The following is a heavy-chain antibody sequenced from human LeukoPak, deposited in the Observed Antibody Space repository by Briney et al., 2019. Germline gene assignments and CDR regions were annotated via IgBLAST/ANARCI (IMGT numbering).Heavy chain of an antibody. V-gene: IGHV3-11*01. CDR1: GFTFSDYY. D-gene: IGHD6-6*01. J-gene: IGHJ5*02. CDR2: ISSSGTTI. Sequence: GSLRLSCAASGFTFSDYYMSWIRQAPGKGLEWVSYISSSGTTIYYADSVKGRFTISRDNAKNSLYLQTNSLRAEDTAVYYCAREYSSSSSLRIDPWGQGTLVTVSS. CDR3: AREYSSSSSLRIDP.